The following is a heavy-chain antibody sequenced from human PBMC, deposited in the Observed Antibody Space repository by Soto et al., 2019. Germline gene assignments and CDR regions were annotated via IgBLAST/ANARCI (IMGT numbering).Heavy chain of an antibody. Sequence: GASVKVSGKASGVTFSNYGLNWVRQAPGQGLEWMGWVSANNGHTNYAQNLQGRVSMTTDTSTSTAYMELRGLTFDDTAVYYCARDIESVTAKHFFYYYAMDVWGQGTTVTVSS. D-gene: IGHD2-8*01. J-gene: IGHJ6*02. V-gene: IGHV1-18*01. CDR2: VSANNGHT. CDR1: GVTFSNYG. CDR3: ARDIESVTAKHFFYYYAMDV.